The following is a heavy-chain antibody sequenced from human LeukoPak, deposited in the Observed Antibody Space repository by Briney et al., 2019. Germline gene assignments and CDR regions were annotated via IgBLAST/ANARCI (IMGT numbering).Heavy chain of an antibody. Sequence: GGSLRLSCAASGFKFDDYTMHWVRQAPGKGLEWVALITNDGESTIYADSMRGRFTISRDNTENSLHLQVNSLRVDDTALYHCAAERHMYYHYWGQGTLVTVSS. V-gene: IGHV3-43*01. CDR3: AAERHMYYHY. CDR1: GFKFDDYT. CDR2: ITNDGEST. J-gene: IGHJ4*02. D-gene: IGHD2-8*01.